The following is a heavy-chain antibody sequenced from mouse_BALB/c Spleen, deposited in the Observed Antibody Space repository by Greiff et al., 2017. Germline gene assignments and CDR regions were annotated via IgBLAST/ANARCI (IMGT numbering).Heavy chain of an antibody. V-gene: IGHV5-9-3*01. D-gene: IGHD1-1*01. CDR3: ARRGTTVVADWYFDV. Sequence: EVKLVESGGGLVKPGGSLKLSCAASGFTFSSYAMSWVRQTPEKRLEWVATISSGGSYTYYPDSVKGRFTISRDNAKNTLYLQMSSLRSEDTAMYYCARRGTTVVADWYFDVWGAGTTVTVPS. CDR1: GFTFSSYA. J-gene: IGHJ1*01. CDR2: ISSGGSYT.